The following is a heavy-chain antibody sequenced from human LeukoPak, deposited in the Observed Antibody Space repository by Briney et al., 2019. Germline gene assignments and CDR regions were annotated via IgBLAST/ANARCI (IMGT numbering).Heavy chain of an antibody. J-gene: IGHJ4*02. Sequence: GGSLRLSCAASGFNFSSHSMNWVRQAPGKGLEWVSSISSSSSFRYYADSVKGRFTISRDNAKNSLYLQMNSLRAEDTAVYYCARESSGYFYWRQGTLVAVSS. CDR3: ARESSGYFY. CDR1: GFNFSSHS. CDR2: ISSSSSFR. V-gene: IGHV3-21*01. D-gene: IGHD3-22*01.